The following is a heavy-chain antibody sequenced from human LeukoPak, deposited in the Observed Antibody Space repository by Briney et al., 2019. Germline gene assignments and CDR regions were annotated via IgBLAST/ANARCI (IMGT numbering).Heavy chain of an antibody. CDR1: GFTFSDYA. D-gene: IGHD5-24*01. V-gene: IGHV3-23*01. Sequence: GGSLRLSCVVSGFTFSDYAMSWIRQAPGKGLEWVSTISGSGGRSYSEDPVKGRFTISRDNSRNTLYLQMNSLRVEDTAIYYCAKGGPQFFDYWGQGTLVTVSS. CDR3: AKGGPQFFDY. CDR2: ISGSGGRS. J-gene: IGHJ4*02.